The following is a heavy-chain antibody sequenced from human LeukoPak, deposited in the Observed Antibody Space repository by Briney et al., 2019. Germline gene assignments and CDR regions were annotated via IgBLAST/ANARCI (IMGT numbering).Heavy chain of an antibody. CDR3: ARDLVEGRTIFGVVAWPRPPTIAY. Sequence: ASVKVSCKASGYTFTGYYMHWVRQAPGQGLEWMGRINPNSGGTNYAQKFQGRVTMTRDTSISTAYMELSRLRSDDTAVYYCARDLVEGRTIFGVVAWPRPPTIAYWGQGTLVTVSS. V-gene: IGHV1-2*06. J-gene: IGHJ4*02. CDR2: INPNSGGT. D-gene: IGHD3-3*01. CDR1: GYTFTGYY.